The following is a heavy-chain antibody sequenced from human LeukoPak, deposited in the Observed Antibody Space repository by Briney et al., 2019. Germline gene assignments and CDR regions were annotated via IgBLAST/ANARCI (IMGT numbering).Heavy chain of an antibody. V-gene: IGHV3-23*01. Sequence: GGSLRLSCAVSGITLSNYGMSWVRQAPGKELEWVAGITGSGGSTSYADSVKGRFTISRDNAKNTLYLQMNSLRAEDTAVYFCAKRGVVIRVILVGFHKEAYYFDSWGQGALVTVSS. CDR3: AKRGVVIRVILVGFHKEAYYFDS. CDR1: GITLSNYG. CDR2: ITGSGGST. J-gene: IGHJ4*02. D-gene: IGHD3-22*01.